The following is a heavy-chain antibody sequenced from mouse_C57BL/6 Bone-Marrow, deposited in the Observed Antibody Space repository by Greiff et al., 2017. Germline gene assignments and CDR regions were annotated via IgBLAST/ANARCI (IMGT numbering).Heavy chain of an antibody. CDR3: ARMDYDRAY. J-gene: IGHJ3*01. D-gene: IGHD2-4*01. CDR1: GYTFTSYW. V-gene: IGHV1-61*01. CDR2: IYPSDSET. Sequence: QVQLQQPGAELVRPGSSVKLSCKASGYTFTSYWMDWVKQRPGQGLEWIGNIYPSDSETHYNQKFKDKATLTVDKSSSTAYMQLSSLTSEDSAVCYCARMDYDRAYWGQGTLVTVSA.